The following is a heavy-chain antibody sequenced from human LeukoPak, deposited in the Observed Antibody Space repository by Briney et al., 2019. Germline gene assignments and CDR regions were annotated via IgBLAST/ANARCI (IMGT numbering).Heavy chain of an antibody. Sequence: ASVKVSCKASGYTFTNYGITWVRQAPGEGLEWMGWNRGYQGSTKYAQNFQGRVTMTIDTSASTAYMDLRSLRSDDTAIYFCARSDLGTITAGAFNYWGQGTLVAVSS. CDR3: ARSDLGTITAGAFNY. D-gene: IGHD5-24*01. CDR2: NRGYQGST. J-gene: IGHJ4*02. V-gene: IGHV1-18*01. CDR1: GYTFTNYG.